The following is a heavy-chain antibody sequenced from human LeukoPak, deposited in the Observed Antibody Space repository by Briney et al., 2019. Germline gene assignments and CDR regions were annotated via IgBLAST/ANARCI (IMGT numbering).Heavy chain of an antibody. J-gene: IGHJ1*01. V-gene: IGHV3-7*01. Sequence: SGGSLRLSCAASGFTFSSYWMSWVRQAPGKGLEWVANIKQDGSEKYYVDSVKGRFTISRDNAKNSLYLQMNSLRAEDTAVYYCARATWELLAEYFQHWGQGTLVTVSS. CDR1: GFTFSSYW. D-gene: IGHD1-26*01. CDR2: IKQDGSEK. CDR3: ARATWELLAEYFQH.